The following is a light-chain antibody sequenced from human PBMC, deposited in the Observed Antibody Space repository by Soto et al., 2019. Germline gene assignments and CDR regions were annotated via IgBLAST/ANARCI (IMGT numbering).Light chain of an antibody. CDR1: HNDIGTYDY. CDR3: SSSTSNRIYV. J-gene: IGLJ1*01. Sequence: QSALTQPTSVSGSPGQSITISCTGNHNDIGTYDYVSWYQQHPGRAPRLLIHGVTTRPSGISGRFSASKSGLTASLTISGLQPEDEADYYCSSSTSNRIYVFGPGTKGTVL. CDR2: GVT. V-gene: IGLV2-14*03.